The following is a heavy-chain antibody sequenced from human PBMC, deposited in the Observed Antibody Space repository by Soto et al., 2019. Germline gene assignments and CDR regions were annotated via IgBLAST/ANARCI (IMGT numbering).Heavy chain of an antibody. CDR2: ISTSGNT. CDR1: DDSITSGSFY. V-gene: IGHV4-31*03. J-gene: IGHJ4*02. D-gene: IGHD3-22*01. CDR3: ARGRGDGDGYYLYYFDY. Sequence: KTSETLSLTCSVSDDSITSGSFYWSWIRHHPGKALEWIGYISTSGNTFYNPSLKSRLTISIDTSNNHFSLNLTSVTVADSAVYFCARGRGDGDGYYLYYFDYWGQGTLVTVSS.